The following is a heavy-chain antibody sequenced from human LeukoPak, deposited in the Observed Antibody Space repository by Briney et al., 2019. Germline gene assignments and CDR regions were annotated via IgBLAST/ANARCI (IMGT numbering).Heavy chain of an antibody. Sequence: PSETLSLTCTVSGGSISSYYWSWIRQPPGKELEWIGYIYYSGSTNYNPSLKSRVTISVDTSKNQFSLKLSSVTAADTAVYYCARSGSYYRYFDYWGQGTLVTVSS. D-gene: IGHD1-26*01. V-gene: IGHV4-59*01. J-gene: IGHJ4*02. CDR1: GGSISSYY. CDR2: IYYSGST. CDR3: ARSGSYYRYFDY.